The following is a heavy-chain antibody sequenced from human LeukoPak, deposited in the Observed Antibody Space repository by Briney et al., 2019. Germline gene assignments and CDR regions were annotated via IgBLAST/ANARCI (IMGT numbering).Heavy chain of an antibody. CDR1: GFTFSSYG. CDR3: AKLWYYDILTGSFDY. V-gene: IGHV3-30*02. Sequence: GGSLRLSCAASGFTFSSYGMHWVRQAPGKGLEWVAFIRYDGSNKDYADSVKGRFTISRDNSKNTLYLQMNSLRAGDTAVYYCAKLWYYDILTGSFDYWGQGTLVTVSS. D-gene: IGHD3-9*01. J-gene: IGHJ4*02. CDR2: IRYDGSNK.